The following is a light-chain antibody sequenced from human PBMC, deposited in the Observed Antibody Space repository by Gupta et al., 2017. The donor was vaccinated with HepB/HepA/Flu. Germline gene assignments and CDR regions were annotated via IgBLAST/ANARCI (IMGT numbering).Light chain of an antibody. CDR2: LGS. J-gene: IGKJ3*01. Sequence: RSSQSLLHSNGYSYVDWYVQRPGQSPQVLIYLGSIRASGVPDRFSGSVLGTDFTLKISRVEAEDVGVYYCMQVLHSPFTFGPGTKVDIK. V-gene: IGKV2-28*01. CDR3: MQVLHSPFT. CDR1: QSLLHSNGYSY.